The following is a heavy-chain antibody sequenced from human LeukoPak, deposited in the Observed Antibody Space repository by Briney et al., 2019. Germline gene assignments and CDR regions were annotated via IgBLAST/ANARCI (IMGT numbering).Heavy chain of an antibody. J-gene: IGHJ4*02. CDR1: GFILTAYG. V-gene: IGHV3-21*01. CDR3: TRDGPGRTGRNDY. D-gene: IGHD1-14*01. CDR2: IDYSGTYT. Sequence: GGSLRLSCAASGFILTAYGMNWVRQDPDKGLEWVSSIDYSGTYTYYADSVRGRFTISRDNAKNSLFLQVDRLRAEDTAVYYCTRDGPGRTGRNDYWGQGTVVTVSS.